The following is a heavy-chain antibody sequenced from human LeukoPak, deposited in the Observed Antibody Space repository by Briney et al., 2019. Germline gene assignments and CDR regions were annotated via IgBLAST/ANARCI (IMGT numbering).Heavy chain of an antibody. CDR2: ISSTIRTT. Sequence: GGSLRLSCAASGFTFSDYYMSWIRQAPGKGLEWISYISSTIRTTYYTDSVRGRFTISRDNSKNSLYLQMNGLRAEDTAVYYCASRFDYWGQGTLVTVSS. CDR1: GFTFSDYY. J-gene: IGHJ4*02. V-gene: IGHV3-11*04. CDR3: ASRFDY.